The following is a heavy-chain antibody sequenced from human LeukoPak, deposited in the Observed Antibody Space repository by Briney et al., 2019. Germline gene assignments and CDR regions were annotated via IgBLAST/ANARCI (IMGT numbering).Heavy chain of an antibody. J-gene: IGHJ6*02. CDR3: ARTYQLRSPQSYYYYGMDV. D-gene: IGHD2-2*01. CDR1: GFTFSSYR. CDR2: ISSSSSTI. Sequence: GGSLRLSCAASGFTFSSYRMTWVRPAPGKGLEWVSYISSSSSTIYYADSVKGRFTISRDNAKNSLYLQMNSLRAEDTAVYYCARTYQLRSPQSYYYYGMDVWGQGTTVTVSS. V-gene: IGHV3-48*01.